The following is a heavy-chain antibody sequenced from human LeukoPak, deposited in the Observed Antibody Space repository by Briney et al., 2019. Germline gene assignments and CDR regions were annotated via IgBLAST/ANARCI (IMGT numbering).Heavy chain of an antibody. CDR3: ATGMSLQSTDYGDYYYYYMDI. V-gene: IGHV3-11*04. CDR1: GFTFSDYY. Sequence: PGGSLRLSCAASGFTFSDYYMNWIRQAPGKGLDWVSYIGSSGSTIYYADSVKGRFTISRDNAKNSLYLQMNSLRAEDTAVYYCATGMSLQSTDYGDYYYYYMDIWGKGTTVTVSS. J-gene: IGHJ6*03. D-gene: IGHD4-17*01. CDR2: IGSSGSTI.